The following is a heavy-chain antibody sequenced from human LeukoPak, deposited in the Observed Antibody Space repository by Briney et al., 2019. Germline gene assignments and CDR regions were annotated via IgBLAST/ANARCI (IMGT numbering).Heavy chain of an antibody. CDR2: ISSNGGST. V-gene: IGHV3-64*01. Sequence: PGGTLRLSCAASGFTFSSYAMHWVRQAPGKGLEYVSAISSNGGSTYYANSVKGRFTISRDNSKNTLYLQMGSLRAEDMAVYYCARSTMVRGSYPFDYWGQGTLVTVSS. CDR1: GFTFSSYA. D-gene: IGHD3-10*01. CDR3: ARSTMVRGSYPFDY. J-gene: IGHJ4*02.